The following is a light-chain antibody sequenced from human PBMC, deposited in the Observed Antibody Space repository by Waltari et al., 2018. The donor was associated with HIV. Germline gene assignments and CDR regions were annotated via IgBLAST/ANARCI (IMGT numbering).Light chain of an antibody. V-gene: IGLV2-14*03. J-gene: IGLJ2*01. Sequence: QSALTQTASVSGALGQSITISCTGTSGDRGGYNFVSWYQQHPGKAPKLIIYNVNSRPSGVSIRFSGSRSANTASLTISGLQAEDEADYCCCSYTSSGPRYVLFGGGTRLTVL. CDR1: SGDRGGYNF. CDR3: CSYTSSGPRYVL. CDR2: NVN.